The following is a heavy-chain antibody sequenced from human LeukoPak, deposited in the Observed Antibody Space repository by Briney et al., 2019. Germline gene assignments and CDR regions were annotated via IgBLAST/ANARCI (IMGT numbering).Heavy chain of an antibody. CDR3: AKDTPQRFGELFIAYWYFDL. Sequence: GGSLRLSCAASGFTFSSYAMSWVRQAPGKGLEWVSAISGSGGSTYYADSVKGRFTISRDNSKNTLYLQMNSLRAEDTAVYYCAKDTPQRFGELFIAYWYFDLWGRGTLVTASS. D-gene: IGHD3-10*01. J-gene: IGHJ2*01. CDR1: GFTFSSYA. CDR2: ISGSGGST. V-gene: IGHV3-23*01.